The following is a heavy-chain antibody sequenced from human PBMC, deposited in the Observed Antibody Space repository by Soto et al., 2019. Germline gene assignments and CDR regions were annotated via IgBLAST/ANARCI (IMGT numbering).Heavy chain of an antibody. CDR1: GFTFSSYG. CDR2: ISYDGSNK. J-gene: IGHJ6*02. D-gene: IGHD2-2*01. V-gene: IGHV3-30*18. CDR3: AKDGTKDIVVVPAAMWVGDGMDV. Sequence: ESGGGVVQPGRSLRLSCAASGFTFSSYGMHWVRQAPGKGLEWVAVISYDGSNKYYADSVKGRFTISRDNSKNTLYLQMNSLRAEDTAVYYCAKDGTKDIVVVPAAMWVGDGMDVWGQGTTVTVSS.